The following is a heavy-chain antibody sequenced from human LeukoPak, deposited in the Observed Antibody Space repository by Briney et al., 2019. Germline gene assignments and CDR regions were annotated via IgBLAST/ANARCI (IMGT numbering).Heavy chain of an antibody. J-gene: IGHJ4*02. CDR1: GGSISGYY. Sequence: SETLSLTCTVSGGSISGYYWSWIRQSAGKGLEWIGRVHTSESTSYNPSLKSRVTVSVDTSKNQFSLKLSSVTAADTAVYYCAKERTGGWPFDYWGQGTLVTVSS. CDR3: AKERTGGWPFDY. D-gene: IGHD6-19*01. V-gene: IGHV4-4*07. CDR2: VHTSEST.